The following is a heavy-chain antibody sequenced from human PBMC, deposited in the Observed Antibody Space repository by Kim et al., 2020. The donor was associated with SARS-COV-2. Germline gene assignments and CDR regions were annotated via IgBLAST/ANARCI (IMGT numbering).Heavy chain of an antibody. CDR3: ARIQICGSSTSCYDV. CDR1: GYTFTSYG. Sequence: ASVKVSCKASGYTFTSYGISWVRQAPGQGLEWMGWISAYNGNTNYAQKLQGRVTMTTDTSTSTAYMELRSLRSDDTAVYYCARIQICGSSTSCYDVWGQGTPVPVAS. J-gene: IGHJ6*02. CDR2: ISAYNGNT. D-gene: IGHD2-2*01. V-gene: IGHV1-18*01.